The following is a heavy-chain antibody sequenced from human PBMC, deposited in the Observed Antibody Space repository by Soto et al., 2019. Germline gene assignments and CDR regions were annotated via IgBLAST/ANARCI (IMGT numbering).Heavy chain of an antibody. D-gene: IGHD3-3*01. Sequence: EVQVVESGGGLVQPGGSLRLSCAASGFTFSSNSMNWVRQAPGKGLEWISYISSSSSTIYADSVKGRFTISRDNAKNSLYLQMISLRDEDTAVYYSARVIWSGHLTSDLWGQGTLVNVSS. CDR3: ARVIWSGHLTSDL. V-gene: IGHV3-48*02. J-gene: IGHJ5*02. CDR1: GFTFSSNS. CDR2: ISSSSSTI.